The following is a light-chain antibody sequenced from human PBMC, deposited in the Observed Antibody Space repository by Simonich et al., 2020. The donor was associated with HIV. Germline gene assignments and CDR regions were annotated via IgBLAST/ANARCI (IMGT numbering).Light chain of an antibody. CDR2: QAS. Sequence: DIQMTQSPSSLSASVGDRVTITCRASQSISSYLNWYQQKPGKAPKLLIYQASSLESGVPSTFSGSGSGTEFTLTISSLQPDDFATYYCQQYNSYPLTFGQGTKVEIK. J-gene: IGKJ1*01. V-gene: IGKV1-5*03. CDR3: QQYNSYPLT. CDR1: QSISSY.